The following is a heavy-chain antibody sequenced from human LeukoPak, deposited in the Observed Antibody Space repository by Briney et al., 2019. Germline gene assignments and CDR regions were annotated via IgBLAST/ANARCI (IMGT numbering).Heavy chain of an antibody. J-gene: IGHJ4*02. V-gene: IGHV3-7*01. CDR1: GFTFSTYR. D-gene: IGHD1-14*01. CDR2: IKQDGSEK. CDR3: ARGALNIPGEHGAFDY. Sequence: GGSLRLSCAASGFTFSTYRMSWVRQAPGKGLEWVANIKQDGSEKYYVDSVKGRFTISRDNAKNSLYLQMSSLRAEDTAVYYCARGALNIPGEHGAFDYWGQGTLVTVSS.